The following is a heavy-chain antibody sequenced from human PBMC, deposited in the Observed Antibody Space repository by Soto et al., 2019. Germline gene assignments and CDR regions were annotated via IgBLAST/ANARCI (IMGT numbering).Heavy chain of an antibody. CDR3: AGMPYTSGLRFDP. CDR1: GDSYSISTYS. V-gene: IGHV4-30-2*01. CDR2: IYQSGVT. D-gene: IGHD6-19*01. Sequence: KPSETLSLTCNMSGDSYSISTYSWSWIRQPPGKALQWIGFIYQSGVTSYNPSLASRVSISLDRSNNQCSLKLKSVTAADTAVYFCAGMPYTSGLRFDPWGQGTLVTVSS. J-gene: IGHJ5*02.